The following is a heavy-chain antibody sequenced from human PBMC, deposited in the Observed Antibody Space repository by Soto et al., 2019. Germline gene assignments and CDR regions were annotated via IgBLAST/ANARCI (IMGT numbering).Heavy chain of an antibody. CDR3: ASYNQRGYYGMDV. CDR1: GYTFTSYY. V-gene: IGHV1-8*02. J-gene: IGHJ6*02. Sequence: ASVKVSCKASGYTFTSYYMHWVRQAPGQGLEWMGIINPNSGNTGYAQKFQGRVTMTRNTSISTAYMELSSLRSEDTAVYYCASYNQRGYYGMDVWGQGTTVTVSS. CDR2: INPNSGNT. D-gene: IGHD1-20*01.